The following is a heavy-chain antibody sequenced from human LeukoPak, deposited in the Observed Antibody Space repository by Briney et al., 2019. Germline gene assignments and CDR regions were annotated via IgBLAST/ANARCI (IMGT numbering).Heavy chain of an antibody. D-gene: IGHD4-17*01. J-gene: IGHJ4*02. Sequence: PSETLSLTCSVSGGSFSSGGHYWSWIRQHPGKGLEWLGYIYNTGNTYYNPSLKSRVTISVDTSKNQFSLKLSSVTAADTAVYYCAREILTVTGYYFDYWGQGTLVTVSS. CDR2: IYNTGNT. CDR3: AREILTVTGYYFDY. CDR1: GGSFSSGGHY. V-gene: IGHV4-31*02.